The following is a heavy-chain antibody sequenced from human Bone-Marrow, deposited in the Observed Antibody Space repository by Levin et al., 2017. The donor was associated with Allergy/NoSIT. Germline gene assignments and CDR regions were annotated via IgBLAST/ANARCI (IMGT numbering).Heavy chain of an antibody. CDR3: AKDRKSASLFPNFDY. Sequence: PGGSLRLSCAASGFTFSSYAMSWVRQAPGKGLEWVSAISGSGGSTYYADSVKGRFTISRDNSKNTLYLQMNSLRAEDTAVYYCAKDRKSASLFPNFDYWGQGTLVTVSS. CDR2: ISGSGGST. CDR1: GFTFSSYA. V-gene: IGHV3-23*01. D-gene: IGHD1-14*01. J-gene: IGHJ4*02.